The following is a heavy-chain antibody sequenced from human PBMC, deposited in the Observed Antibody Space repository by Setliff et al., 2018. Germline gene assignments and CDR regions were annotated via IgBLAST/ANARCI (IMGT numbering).Heavy chain of an antibody. V-gene: IGHV1-69*05. CDR3: ARSPAVLGIVYLDP. D-gene: IGHD2-15*01. CDR1: GYAFITFG. J-gene: IGHJ5*02. CDR2: MSPVYGIA. Sequence: SVKVSCKTSGYAFITFGMSWVRQAPGQGLEWMGWMSPVYGIANYARKFQGRVTITTDESTSTAYMELNSLTSEDTAVYYCARSPAVLGIVYLDPWGQGTLVTVSS.